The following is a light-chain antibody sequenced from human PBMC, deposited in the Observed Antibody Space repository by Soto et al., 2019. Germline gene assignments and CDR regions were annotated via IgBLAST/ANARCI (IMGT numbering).Light chain of an antibody. J-gene: IGLJ1*01. CDR1: SSDVGGYDY. Sequence: QSVLTQPASVSGSPGQSITISCTGTSSDVGGYDYVSWYQQHPGKAPKLMIYDVATRPSGVSDRFSGSKSGNTASLTISGLQAEDEADYYCRSWTSGATYVFGSGTKVTVL. CDR3: RSWTSGATYV. V-gene: IGLV2-14*01. CDR2: DVA.